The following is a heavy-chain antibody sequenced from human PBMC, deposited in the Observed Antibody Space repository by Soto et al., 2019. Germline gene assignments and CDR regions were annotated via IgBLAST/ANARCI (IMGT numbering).Heavy chain of an antibody. CDR1: GFTFSSFW. CDR2: IKHDGSGK. Sequence: EVPLVESGGGLVQLGGSRRLSCAASGFTFSSFWMTWVRQAPGKGLEWVANIKHDGSGKYYVESVKGRFTISRDNARNSLFLEMKSLRSEDTAVYSCVRDRSGSYLEGFDYWGQGTLVTVSS. CDR3: VRDRSGSYLEGFDY. D-gene: IGHD1-26*01. V-gene: IGHV3-7*01. J-gene: IGHJ4*02.